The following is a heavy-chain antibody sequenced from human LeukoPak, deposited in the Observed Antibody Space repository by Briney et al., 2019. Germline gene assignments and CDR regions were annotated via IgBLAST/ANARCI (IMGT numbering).Heavy chain of an antibody. Sequence: GASVKVSCKASGYTFTSYGISWVRQAPGQGLEWMGWISAYNGNTNYAQKLQGRVTMTTDTSTSTAYTELRSLRSDDTAVYYCARERRYYGSGSYTYYYHYMDVWGKGTTVTVFS. V-gene: IGHV1-18*01. CDR3: ARERRYYGSGSYTYYYHYMDV. D-gene: IGHD3-10*01. CDR1: GYTFTSYG. CDR2: ISAYNGNT. J-gene: IGHJ6*03.